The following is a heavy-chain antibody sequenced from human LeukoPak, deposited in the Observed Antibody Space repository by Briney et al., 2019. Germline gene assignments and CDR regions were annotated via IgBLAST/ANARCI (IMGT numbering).Heavy chain of an antibody. V-gene: IGHV4-34*01. Sequence: GSLRLSCAASGFTFSDYYMSWIRQPPGKGLEWIGEINHSGSTNYNPSLKSRVTISVDTSKNQFSLKLSSVTAADTAVYYCARGLLPTLKRYSSSWYSDWGQGILVTVSS. CDR1: GFTFSDYY. CDR3: ARGLLPTLKRYSSSWYSD. D-gene: IGHD6-13*01. CDR2: INHSGST. J-gene: IGHJ4*02.